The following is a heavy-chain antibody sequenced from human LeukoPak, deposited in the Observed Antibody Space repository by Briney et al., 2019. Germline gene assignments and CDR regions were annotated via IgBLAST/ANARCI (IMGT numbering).Heavy chain of an antibody. D-gene: IGHD1-1*01. J-gene: IGHJ6*03. CDR1: GGTFSSYA. CDR2: IIPIFGTA. Sequence: ASVKVSCKASGGTFSSYAISWVRQAPGQGLEWMGGIIPIFGTANYAQKFRGRVTITADKSTSTAYMELSSLRSEDTAVYYCARDRFYGTNGNYYYYYMDVWGKGTTVTVSS. V-gene: IGHV1-69*06. CDR3: ARDRFYGTNGNYYYYYMDV.